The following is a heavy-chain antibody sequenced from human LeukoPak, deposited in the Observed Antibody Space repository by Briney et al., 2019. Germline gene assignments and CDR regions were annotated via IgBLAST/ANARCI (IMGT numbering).Heavy chain of an antibody. CDR3: AQLPPGGVRANWFDP. J-gene: IGHJ5*02. V-gene: IGHV3-23*01. CDR1: GFTFSSYA. CDR2: ISGSGGST. D-gene: IGHD2-8*01. Sequence: GASLRLSCAASGFTFSSYAMSWVRRAPGKGLEWVSAISGSGGSTYYADSVKGRFTISRDNSKNTLYPQMNSLRAEDTAVYYCAQLPPGGVRANWFDPWGQGTLVTVSS.